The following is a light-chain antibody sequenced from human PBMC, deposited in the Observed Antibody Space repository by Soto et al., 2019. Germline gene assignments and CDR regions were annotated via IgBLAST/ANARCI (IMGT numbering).Light chain of an antibody. CDR2: VAS. J-gene: IGKJ1*01. CDR1: QSVSSN. Sequence: EILMTQSPATLSVSPGERATLSCRASQSVSSNLAWYQQKPGQAPRLLIYVASTRATGIPARFSGSGSGTEFTLTISSLQSEDFAVYYCQQYNNWPTWTFGQGTKVDIK. CDR3: QQYNNWPTWT. V-gene: IGKV3-15*01.